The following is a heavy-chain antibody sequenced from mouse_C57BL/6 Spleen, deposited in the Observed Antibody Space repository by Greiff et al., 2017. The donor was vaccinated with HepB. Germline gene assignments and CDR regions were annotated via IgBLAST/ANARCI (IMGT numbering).Heavy chain of an antibody. D-gene: IGHD1-1*01. Sequence: QVQLKQSGPELVKPGASVKISCKASGYAFSSSWMNWVKQRPGKGLEWIGRIYPGDGDTNYNGKFKGKATLTADKSSSTAYMQLSSLTSEDSAVYFCARCPLFGAMDYWGQGTSVTVSS. CDR1: GYAFSSSW. CDR3: ARCPLFGAMDY. J-gene: IGHJ4*01. CDR2: IYPGDGDT. V-gene: IGHV1-82*01.